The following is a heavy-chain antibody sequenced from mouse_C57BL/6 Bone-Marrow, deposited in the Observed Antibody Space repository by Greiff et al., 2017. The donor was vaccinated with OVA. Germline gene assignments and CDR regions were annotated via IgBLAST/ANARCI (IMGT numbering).Heavy chain of an antibody. CDR2: IHPNSGST. CDR3: ARCPYYYGSSPFAY. Sequence: QVQLQQPGAELVKPGASVKLSCKASGYTFTSYWMHWVKQRPGQGLEWIGMIHPNSGSTNYNEKFKSKATLTVDKSSSTAYMQLSSLTSEDSAVYYCARCPYYYGSSPFAYWGQGTLVTVSA. V-gene: IGHV1-64*01. D-gene: IGHD1-1*01. CDR1: GYTFTSYW. J-gene: IGHJ3*01.